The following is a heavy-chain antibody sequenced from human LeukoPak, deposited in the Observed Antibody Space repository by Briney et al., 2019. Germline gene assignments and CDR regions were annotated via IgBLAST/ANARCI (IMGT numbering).Heavy chain of an antibody. Sequence: GGSLRLSCAASGFTFSSYAMYWVRQAPGKGLEWVALMSYDGSNKYYADSVKGRFTISRDNSKNTLYLQINSLRAEDTAVYYCAKDLVPAANWDYFDYWGQGTLVTVSS. CDR3: AKDLVPAANWDYFDY. J-gene: IGHJ4*02. CDR2: MSYDGSNK. CDR1: GFTFSSYA. D-gene: IGHD2-2*01. V-gene: IGHV3-30-3*01.